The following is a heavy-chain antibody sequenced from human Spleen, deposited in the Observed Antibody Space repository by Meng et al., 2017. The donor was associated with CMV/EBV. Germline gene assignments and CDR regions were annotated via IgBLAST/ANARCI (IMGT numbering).Heavy chain of an antibody. V-gene: IGHV4-34*01. CDR3: ARLDDSSGYWNSFDY. J-gene: IGHJ4*02. CDR1: GGSFSGYY. CDR2: INHSGST. Sequence: QGHLQEWGAGLLKPSEPPSLTCAVYGGSFSGYYWSWIRQPPGKGLEWIGEINHSGSTNYNPSLKSRVTISVDTSKNQFSLKLSSVTAADTAVYYCARLDDSSGYWNSFDYWGQGTLVTVSS. D-gene: IGHD3-22*01.